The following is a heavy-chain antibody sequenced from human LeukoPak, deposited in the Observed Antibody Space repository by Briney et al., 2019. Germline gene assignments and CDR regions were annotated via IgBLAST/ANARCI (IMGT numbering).Heavy chain of an antibody. CDR1: GYTFTDYY. CDR2: INPNSGGT. V-gene: IGHV1-2*02. D-gene: IGHD3-22*01. Sequence: GASVKVSCKASGYTFTDYYMHGVRQAPGQGLEWMGWINPNSGGTNYAQKFQGRVTMTRDTSISTAYMELSRLRSDDTPVYYCARDYYYDSSLDDYWGQGTLVTVSS. J-gene: IGHJ4*02. CDR3: ARDYYYDSSLDDY.